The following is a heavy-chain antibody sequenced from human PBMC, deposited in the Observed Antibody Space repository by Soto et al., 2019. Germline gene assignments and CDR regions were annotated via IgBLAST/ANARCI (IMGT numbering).Heavy chain of an antibody. CDR1: GGLFSSFA. Sequence: SVKVSCKDSGGLFSSFAISWVRQAPGQGLEWMGGIIPVFGTTNYAQKFQGRVTITADESTNTAYMELSSLTSDDTAMYYCARGGGPYVWFNEFWGQGTKVTVSS. V-gene: IGHV1-69*13. D-gene: IGHD3-16*01. CDR2: IIPVFGTT. CDR3: ARGGGPYVWFNEF. J-gene: IGHJ4*02.